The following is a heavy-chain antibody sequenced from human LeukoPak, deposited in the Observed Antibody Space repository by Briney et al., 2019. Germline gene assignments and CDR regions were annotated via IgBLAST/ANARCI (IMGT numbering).Heavy chain of an antibody. V-gene: IGHV3-23*01. J-gene: IGHJ4*02. CDR3: AKVPNSGSYYYFDY. D-gene: IGHD1-26*01. CDR1: GFTFSSYA. CDR2: TRGNGADT. Sequence: GASPRLSCAASGFTFSSYAMSWVRQAPGKGLEWVSATRGNGADTYYADSVKGQFTISRDNPKNTLYLQMNSLRAEDTAVYYCAKVPNSGSYYYFDYWGQGALVTVSS.